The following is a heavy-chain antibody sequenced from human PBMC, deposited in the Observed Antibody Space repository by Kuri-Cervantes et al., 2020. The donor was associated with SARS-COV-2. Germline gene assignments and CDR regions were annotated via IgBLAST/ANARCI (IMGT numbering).Heavy chain of an antibody. CDR2: INHSGST. CDR3: ARVLLGDIVVVPAAAEYYGMDV. J-gene: IGHJ6*02. CDR1: DGSFNIFY. V-gene: IGHV4-34*01. Sequence: SQTLSLTCAVSDGSFNIFYWSWIRQSPGKGLEWIGEINHSGSTNYNPSLKSRVTISVDTSKNQFSLKLGSVTAADTAVYYCARVLLGDIVVVPAAAEYYGMDVWGQGTTVTVSS. D-gene: IGHD2-2*01.